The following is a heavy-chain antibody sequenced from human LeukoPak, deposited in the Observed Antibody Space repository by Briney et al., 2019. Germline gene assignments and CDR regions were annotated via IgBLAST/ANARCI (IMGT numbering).Heavy chain of an antibody. CDR1: NYSFPSYG. Sequence: ASVKVSCKASNYSFPSYGISWVRQAPGQGLEWLGWINPYNGNTNSAQILQGRVTLTTDSSTTTAYMELRSLRSDDTAVYYCARCLNTKRWFDPWGQGTRVTVSS. CDR2: INPYNGNT. CDR3: ARCLNTKRWFDP. V-gene: IGHV1-18*01. J-gene: IGHJ5*02. D-gene: IGHD2-8*01.